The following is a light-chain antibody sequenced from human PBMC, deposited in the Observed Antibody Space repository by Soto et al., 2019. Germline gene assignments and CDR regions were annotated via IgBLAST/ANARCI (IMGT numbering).Light chain of an antibody. CDR3: QQSYSNPLT. J-gene: IGKJ1*01. CDR2: AAS. V-gene: IGKV1-39*01. Sequence: DIQMTQSPSSLSASVGDRVTITCRASQSISSYLNWYPQKPWKAPKLLIYAASSLQSGVPSRFSGSGSGTDFTLTISSLQPEDFATYYCQQSYSNPLTFGQGTKVEIK. CDR1: QSISSY.